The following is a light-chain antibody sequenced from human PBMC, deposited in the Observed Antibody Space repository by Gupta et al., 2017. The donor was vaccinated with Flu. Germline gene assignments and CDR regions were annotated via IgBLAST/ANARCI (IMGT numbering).Light chain of an antibody. CDR1: SSDVGRYNL. CDR2: EVN. J-gene: IGLJ2*01. Sequence: QSALSQPASVSGSPGQSITISCTGTSSDVGRYNLVSWYQHYPGKAPKLMIYEVNKRPSGVSNRFSGSKSGTTASLNISGLQSEDEADYYCCSYEVIRDRRVFGGGTKLTVL. CDR3: CSYEVIRDRRV. V-gene: IGLV2-23*02.